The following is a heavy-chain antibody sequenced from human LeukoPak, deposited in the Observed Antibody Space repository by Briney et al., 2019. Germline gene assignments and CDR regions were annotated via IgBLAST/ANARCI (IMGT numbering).Heavy chain of an antibody. CDR1: GFTFSSYA. Sequence: GGSLRLSCAASGFTFSSYAMHWVRQAPGKGLEWVAVISYDGSNKYYADSVKGRFTISRDNSKNTLYLQMNSPRAEDTAVYYCASPTVTSPEYFDYWGQGTLVPVSS. V-gene: IGHV3-30-3*01. CDR3: ASPTVTSPEYFDY. CDR2: ISYDGSNK. D-gene: IGHD4-11*01. J-gene: IGHJ4*02.